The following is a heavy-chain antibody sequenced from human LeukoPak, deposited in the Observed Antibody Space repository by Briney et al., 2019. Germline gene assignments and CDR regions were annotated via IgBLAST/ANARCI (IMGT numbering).Heavy chain of an antibody. J-gene: IGHJ5*02. D-gene: IGHD2-2*01. CDR1: GFTFSSYA. CDR2: ISGSGGST. CDR3: AKDDRRYCSSTSCLDSFDP. V-gene: IGHV3-23*01. Sequence: GGSLRLSCAASGFTFSSYAMNWVRQAPGKGLEWVSVISGSGGSTYYADSVKGRFTISRDNSKSTLYLQMNSLRAEDTAVYYCAKDDRRYCSSTSCLDSFDPWSQGTLVTVS.